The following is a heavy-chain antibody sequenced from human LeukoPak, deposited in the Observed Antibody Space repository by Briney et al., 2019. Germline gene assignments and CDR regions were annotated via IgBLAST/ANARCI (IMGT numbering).Heavy chain of an antibody. J-gene: IGHJ4*02. CDR1: GFTFSSYE. Sequence: GGSLRLSCAASGFTFSSYEMNWVRQAPGKGLEWVANIQQDGSEKYYVDSVKGRFTISRDNAKNSLYLQMNSLRAEDTAVYYCARDAQTFYYDSSGYYWSYFDYWGQGTLVSVSS. V-gene: IGHV3-7*01. D-gene: IGHD3-22*01. CDR2: IQQDGSEK. CDR3: ARDAQTFYYDSSGYYWSYFDY.